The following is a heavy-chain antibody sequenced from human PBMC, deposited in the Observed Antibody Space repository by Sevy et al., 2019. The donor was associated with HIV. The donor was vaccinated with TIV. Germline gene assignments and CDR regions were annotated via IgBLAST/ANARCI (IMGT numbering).Heavy chain of an antibody. D-gene: IGHD5-18*01. Sequence: ASVKVSCKASGYTFTSYDINWVRQATGQGLEWMGWMNPNSGNTGYAQTFQRRVTMTRNTSISTAYMELSSLRSEDTAVYYCARGGGYSTIGGSYYGMGVWGQGTTVTVSS. CDR2: MNPNSGNT. V-gene: IGHV1-8*01. CDR3: ARGGGYSTIGGSYYGMGV. J-gene: IGHJ6*02. CDR1: GYTFTSYD.